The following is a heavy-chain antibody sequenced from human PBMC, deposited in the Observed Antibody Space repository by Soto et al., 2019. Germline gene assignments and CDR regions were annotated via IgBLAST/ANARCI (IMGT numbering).Heavy chain of an antibody. V-gene: IGHV3-11*01. Sequence: TGGSLRLSCAASGFTFSDYYMSWIRQAPGKGLEWVSYISSSGSTIYYADSVKGRFTISRDNAKSSLYLQMNSLRAEDTAVYYCAREEITMVRGVPYYYYGMDVWGQGTTVTVSS. CDR3: AREEITMVRGVPYYYYGMDV. D-gene: IGHD3-10*01. CDR1: GFTFSDYY. CDR2: ISSSGSTI. J-gene: IGHJ6*02.